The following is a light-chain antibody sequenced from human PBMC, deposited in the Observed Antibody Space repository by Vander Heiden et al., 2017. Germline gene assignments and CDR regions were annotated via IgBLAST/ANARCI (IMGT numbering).Light chain of an antibody. V-gene: IGLV2-14*01. Sequence: QAALTQPASGSGSPGQSITISCTGTSSDVGGYNYVSWFQHHPGKVPKLMIYEVSSRPSGVSNRFSGSKSGNTASLTISGLQVEDEADYYCSSYTDSRTLVIFGGGTKLTVL. CDR2: EVS. J-gene: IGLJ2*01. CDR3: SSYTDSRTLVI. CDR1: SSDVGGYNY.